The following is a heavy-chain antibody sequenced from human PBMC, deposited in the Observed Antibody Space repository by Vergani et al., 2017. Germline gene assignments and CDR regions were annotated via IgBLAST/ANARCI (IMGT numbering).Heavy chain of an antibody. CDR3: ARYSQLGVVGYMDV. V-gene: IGHV1-69*02. D-gene: IGHD2-2*01. CDR2: IIPILGIA. J-gene: IGHJ6*03. Sequence: QVQLVQSGAEVKKPGSSVKVSCKASGGTFSSYTISWVRQAPGQGLEWMGRIIPILGIANYAQKFQGRVTITADKSTRTAYMELSSLRSEDTAVYYCARYSQLGVVGYMDVWGKGTTVTVSS. CDR1: GGTFSSYT.